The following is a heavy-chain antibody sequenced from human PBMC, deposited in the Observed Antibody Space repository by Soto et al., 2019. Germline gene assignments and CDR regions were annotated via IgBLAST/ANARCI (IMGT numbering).Heavy chain of an antibody. CDR3: ARVYGRMVRGVIISLPAGGAFDI. D-gene: IGHD3-10*01. V-gene: IGHV1-18*01. Sequence: ASVKVSCKASGYTFTSYGISWVRQAPGQGLEWMGWISAYNGNTNYAQKLQGRVTMTTDTSTSKAYMELRSLRSDDTAVYYCARVYGRMVRGVIISLPAGGAFDIWGQGTMVTVSS. CDR2: ISAYNGNT. J-gene: IGHJ3*02. CDR1: GYTFTSYG.